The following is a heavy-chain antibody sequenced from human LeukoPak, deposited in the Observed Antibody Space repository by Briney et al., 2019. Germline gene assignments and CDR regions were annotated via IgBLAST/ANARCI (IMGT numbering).Heavy chain of an antibody. CDR1: GFTFSDHS. CDR2: SKNKANSYTT. V-gene: IGHV3-72*01. D-gene: IGHD1-26*01. Sequence: GGCLRLSCAASGFTFSDHSMDWVRQAPGKALEWVARSKNKANSYTTEYAASVRGRFTISRDESKNSLHLQMNSLNAEDTAVYNCARGSSGARDFDFWGQGTLVTVSS. J-gene: IGHJ4*02. CDR3: ARGSSGARDFDF.